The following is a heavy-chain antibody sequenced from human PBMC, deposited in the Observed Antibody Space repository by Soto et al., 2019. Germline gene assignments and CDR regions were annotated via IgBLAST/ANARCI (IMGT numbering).Heavy chain of an antibody. Sequence: EVQLVESGGGLVQPGRSLRLSCAASGFTFDDYAMHWVRQAPGKGLEWVSGISWNSGSIGYADSVKGRFTISRDNAKNSLYLQMNSLRAEDTALYYCAKDSQVDGYNYYWYFDLWGRGTLVTVSS. D-gene: IGHD5-12*01. J-gene: IGHJ2*01. CDR1: GFTFDDYA. CDR2: ISWNSGSI. V-gene: IGHV3-9*01. CDR3: AKDSQVDGYNYYWYFDL.